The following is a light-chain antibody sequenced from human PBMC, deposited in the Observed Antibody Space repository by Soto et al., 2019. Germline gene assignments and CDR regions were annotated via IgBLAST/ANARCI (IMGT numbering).Light chain of an antibody. Sequence: EIVMTQSPATLSVSPGERATLSCRASQSVSSNLAWYQQKPGQAPRLLNYDASTRATGIPARFSGSGSGTEFTLTISSLQSEDFAVYYCQQYNNWPPMAFGQGTKVEIK. CDR1: QSVSSN. CDR3: QQYNNWPPMA. V-gene: IGKV3-15*01. J-gene: IGKJ1*01. CDR2: DAS.